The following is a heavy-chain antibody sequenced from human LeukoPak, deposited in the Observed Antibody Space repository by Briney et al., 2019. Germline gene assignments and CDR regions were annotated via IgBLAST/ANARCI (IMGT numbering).Heavy chain of an antibody. CDR1: GFTLSSYW. D-gene: IGHD6-19*01. CDR2: IKQDGSEK. CDR3: AREMGQWLALDY. Sequence: PGGSLRLSCAASGFTLSSYWMSWVRQAPGKGLEWVANIKQDGSEKYYVDSVKGRFTISRDNAKNSLYLQMNSLRAEDTAVYYCAREMGQWLALDYWGQGTLVTVSS. J-gene: IGHJ4*02. V-gene: IGHV3-7*01.